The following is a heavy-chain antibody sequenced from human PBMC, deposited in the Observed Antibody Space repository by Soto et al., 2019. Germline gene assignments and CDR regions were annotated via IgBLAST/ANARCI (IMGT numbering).Heavy chain of an antibody. CDR1: GFNLAPNYW. CDR2: IDPRYSNT. D-gene: IGHD5-12*01. J-gene: IGHJ4*02. CDR3: TGRHHVGVATADDFEC. Sequence: GESLKISCKGFGFNLAPNYWLAWARQMPVKGLEWVGIIDPRYSNTLYSPSFQGHVTSSLDNSIPTTYLQWSSLRPSDSAIYYWTGRHHVGVATADDFECWVQGTMVTVSS. V-gene: IGHV5-51*01.